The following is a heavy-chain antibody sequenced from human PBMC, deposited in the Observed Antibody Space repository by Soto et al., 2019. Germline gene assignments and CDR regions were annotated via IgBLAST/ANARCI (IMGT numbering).Heavy chain of an antibody. J-gene: IGHJ4*02. CDR3: AWKEALSY. CDR1: GFRFSSYW. D-gene: IGHD1-1*01. Sequence: SLRLSCVASGFRFSSYWMTWVRQAPGKGLEWVAIINQDTSYRYYVDSVEGRFTISRDNAKSSVYLQMNSLRAEDTALYYCAWKEALSYWGQGTLVTVSS. CDR2: INQDTSYR. V-gene: IGHV3-7*01.